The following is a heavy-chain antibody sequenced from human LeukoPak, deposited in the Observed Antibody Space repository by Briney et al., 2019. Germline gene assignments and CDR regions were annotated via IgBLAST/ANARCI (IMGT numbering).Heavy chain of an antibody. CDR1: GGSFSGYY. D-gene: IGHD3-10*01. Sequence: SETLSLTCAVYGGSFSGYYWSWIRQPPGKGLEWIGEINHSGSTNYNPSLKSRVTISVDTSKNQFSLKLSSVTAADTAVYYCARHKHGRRYGSGSYLYYFDYWGQGTLVTVSS. V-gene: IGHV4-34*01. CDR3: ARHKHGRRYGSGSYLYYFDY. CDR2: INHSGST. J-gene: IGHJ4*02.